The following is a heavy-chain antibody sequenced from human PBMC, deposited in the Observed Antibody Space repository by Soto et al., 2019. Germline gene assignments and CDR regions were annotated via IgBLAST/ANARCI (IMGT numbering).Heavy chain of an antibody. Sequence: GGSLRLSCISSGFTFRTYTMNWVRQAPGKGLEWVSGIRGFSPYTFYAESVRGRFTISRDNAKNSLFLQMDSLRAEDTAVYYCARDRGYDPHDYYYNAMDVWGQGTTVTVSS. CDR1: GFTFRTYT. CDR2: IRGFSPYT. CDR3: ARDRGYDPHDYYYNAMDV. J-gene: IGHJ6*02. D-gene: IGHD3-10*01. V-gene: IGHV3-21*01.